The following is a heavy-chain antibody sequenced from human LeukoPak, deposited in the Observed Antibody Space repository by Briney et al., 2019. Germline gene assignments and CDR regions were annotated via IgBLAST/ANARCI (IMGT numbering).Heavy chain of an antibody. CDR1: GYTFTSYY. CDR2: INPSGGST. V-gene: IGHV1-46*01. J-gene: IGHJ4*02. Sequence: ASVKVSCKASGYTFTSYYMHRVRQAPGQGLEWMGIINPSGGSTSYAQKFQGRVTMTRDMSTSTVYMELSSLRSEDTAVYYCARSEGSIAAAGKGLDYWGQGTLVTVSS. D-gene: IGHD6-13*01. CDR3: ARSEGSIAAAGKGLDY.